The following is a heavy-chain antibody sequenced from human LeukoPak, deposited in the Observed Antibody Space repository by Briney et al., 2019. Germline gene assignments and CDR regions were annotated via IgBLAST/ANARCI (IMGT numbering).Heavy chain of an antibody. J-gene: IGHJ4*02. CDR1: GFTFSSYG. D-gene: IGHD2-2*01. V-gene: IGHV3-30*02. CDR2: IRYDGSNK. CDR3: ASPRIDCSSTSCLIFDY. Sequence: GGSLRLSCAASGFTFSSYGMHWVRQAPGKGLEWVAFIRYDGSNKYYADSVKGRFTISRDNSKNTLYLQMNSLRAEDTAVYYCASPRIDCSSTSCLIFDYWGQGTLVTVSS.